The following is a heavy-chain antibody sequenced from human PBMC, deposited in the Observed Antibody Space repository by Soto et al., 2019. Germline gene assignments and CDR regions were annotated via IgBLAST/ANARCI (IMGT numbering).Heavy chain of an antibody. D-gene: IGHD5-12*01. CDR2: IIPIFGTA. CDR1: GGTFSSYA. CDR3: ARDRVRRDGYNGYYYYGMDV. V-gene: IGHV1-69*06. J-gene: IGHJ6*02. Sequence: GASVKVSCKASGGTFSSYAISWVRQAPGQGLEWMGGIIPIFGTANYAQKFQGRVTITADKSTSTAYMELSSLRSEDTAVYYCARDRVRRDGYNGYYYYGMDVWGQGTTVTVSS.